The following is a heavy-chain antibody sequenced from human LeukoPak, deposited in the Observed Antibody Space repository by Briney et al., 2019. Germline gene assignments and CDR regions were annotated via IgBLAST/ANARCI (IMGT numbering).Heavy chain of an antibody. J-gene: IGHJ4*02. CDR3: ARKWDKYCFNY. CDR2: IHHSGST. D-gene: IGHD1-26*01. CDR1: GGSFSGYY. V-gene: IGHV4-34*01. Sequence: SEILSLTCAVYGGSFSGYYGSWIRQPPGKGLEWIGDIHHSGSTNYNPSLKSRVAISMDTSKNQFSLKLNSVTAADTAVYFCARKWDKYCFNYWGQGTLVTVSS.